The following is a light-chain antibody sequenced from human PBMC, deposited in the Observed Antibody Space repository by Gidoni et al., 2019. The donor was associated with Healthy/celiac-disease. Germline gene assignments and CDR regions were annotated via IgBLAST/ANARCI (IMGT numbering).Light chain of an antibody. CDR2: KDS. CDR3: QAWDSSTRI. CDR1: KLGDKY. Sequence: SSALTQPPSVSVSPRQTASITCPGDKLGDKYACWYQQKQGQSPVLVIYKDSKRPSGIPERVSGSNSGNTATLTISGTQAMDEADYYWQAWDSSTRIFGGGTKLTVL. J-gene: IGLJ2*01. V-gene: IGLV3-1*01.